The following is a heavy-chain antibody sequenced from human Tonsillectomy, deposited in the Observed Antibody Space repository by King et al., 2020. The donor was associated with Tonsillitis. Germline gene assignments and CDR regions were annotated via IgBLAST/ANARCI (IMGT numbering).Heavy chain of an antibody. D-gene: IGHD6-19*01. CDR2: ISYDGSDK. V-gene: IGHV3-30-3*01. CDR3: AKGFIIGLADNGYFQR. Sequence: VQLVESGGGVVQPGRSLRLSCAASGFTFSSYAMHWVRQAPGKGLEWVAIISYDGSDKYYADSVKGRFTISRDNSKNTMYLQLNSLRADDTAVYFCAKGFIIGLADNGYFQRWGQGTLVTVSS. CDR1: GFTFSSYA. J-gene: IGHJ1*01.